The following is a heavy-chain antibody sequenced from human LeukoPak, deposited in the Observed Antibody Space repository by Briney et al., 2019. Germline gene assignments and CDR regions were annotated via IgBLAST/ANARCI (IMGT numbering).Heavy chain of an antibody. V-gene: IGHV1-8*01. J-gene: IGHJ4*02. D-gene: IGHD3-10*01. Sequence: ASVKVSCKASGYTFTSYDINWVRQATGQGIEWMGWMNPNSGNTGYAQKFQGRVTMTRNTSISTAYMELSSLRSEDTAVYYCARGYHVLLWFGEPYYFDYWGQGTLVTVSS. CDR1: GYTFTSYD. CDR3: ARGYHVLLWFGEPYYFDY. CDR2: MNPNSGNT.